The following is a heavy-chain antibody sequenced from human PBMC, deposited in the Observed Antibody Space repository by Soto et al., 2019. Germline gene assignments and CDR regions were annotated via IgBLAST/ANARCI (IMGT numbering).Heavy chain of an antibody. Sequence: ASVKPSCKASGYMFITYGFNWVRQAPGQGLEWMGWMSTFNGDTKTAQKFKGRLTMTSETSTNTVYMELTNLRSDDTAVYYCARALYGATVHRQWWYFDFCGRGTLVTGSS. D-gene: IGHD6-19*01. CDR2: MSTFNGDT. CDR1: GYMFITYG. J-gene: IGHJ2*01. V-gene: IGHV1-18*01. CDR3: ARALYGATVHRQWWYFDF.